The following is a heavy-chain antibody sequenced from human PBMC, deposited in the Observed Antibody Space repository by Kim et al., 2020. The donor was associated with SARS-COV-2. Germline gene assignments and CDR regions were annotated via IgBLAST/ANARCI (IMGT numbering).Heavy chain of an antibody. J-gene: IGHJ4*02. D-gene: IGHD6-13*01. Sequence: SVKGRFTISRDNSKNTLYLQMNSLRAEDTAVYYCARDTTYSSSWYYFDYWGQGTLVTVSS. CDR3: ARDTTYSSSWYYFDY. V-gene: IGHV3-66*01.